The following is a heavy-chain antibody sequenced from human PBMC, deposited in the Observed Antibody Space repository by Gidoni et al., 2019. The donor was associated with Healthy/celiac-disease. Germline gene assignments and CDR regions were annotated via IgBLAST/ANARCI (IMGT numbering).Heavy chain of an antibody. CDR2: IYYSGST. CDR3: ARIYDRRIFFDY. J-gene: IGHJ4*02. CDR1: GGSISSSSYY. D-gene: IGHD3-22*01. V-gene: IGHV4-39*01. Sequence: QLQLQESGPGLVKPSETLSLTCTVSGGSISSSSYYWGWIRQPPGKGLEWIGSIYYSGSTYYNPSLKSRVTISVDTSKNQFSLKLSSVTAADTAVYYCARIYDRRIFFDYWGQGTLVTVSS.